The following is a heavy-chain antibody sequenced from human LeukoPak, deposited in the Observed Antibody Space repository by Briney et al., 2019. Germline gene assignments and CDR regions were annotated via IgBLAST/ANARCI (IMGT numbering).Heavy chain of an antibody. CDR1: GFTFDDYA. CDR2: ISWDGGST. Sequence: PGGSLSLSCAASGFTFDDYAMHWVRQAPGKGLEWVSLISWDGGSTYYADSVKGRFTISRDNSKHSLYLQMNSLRAEDTALYYCATDIEGDYYYYMDVWGKGTTVTVSS. J-gene: IGHJ6*03. CDR3: ATDIEGDYYYYMDV. V-gene: IGHV3-43D*03.